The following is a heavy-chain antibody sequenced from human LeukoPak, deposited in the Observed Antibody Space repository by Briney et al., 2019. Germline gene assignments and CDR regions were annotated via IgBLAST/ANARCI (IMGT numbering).Heavy chain of an antibody. Sequence: SETLSLTCAVSGYSISSGYYWGRIRQPPGKGLEWIGSIYHSGSTYYNPSLKSRVTISVDTSKNQFSLKLSSVTAADTAVYYCARAGLSMVRGVIIDYWGQGTLVTVSS. J-gene: IGHJ4*02. CDR1: GYSISSGYY. D-gene: IGHD3-10*01. CDR2: IYHSGST. CDR3: ARAGLSMVRGVIIDY. V-gene: IGHV4-38-2*01.